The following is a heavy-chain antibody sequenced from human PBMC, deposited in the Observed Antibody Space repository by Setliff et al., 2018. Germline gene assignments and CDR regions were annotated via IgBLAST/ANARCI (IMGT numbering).Heavy chain of an antibody. J-gene: IGHJ4*02. CDR2: ISGSGDGDKT. D-gene: IGHD6-13*01. CDR3: ATGSLVAAGTGH. CDR1: GFSFSNYA. V-gene: IGHV3-23*01. Sequence: LSCAASGFSFSNYAMSWVRQTPRKGLEWVSAISGSGDGDKTHYADSAKGRFTISRDNSKHTVYLQMDSLRVEDTALYYCATGSLVAAGTGHWGQGTLVTVSS.